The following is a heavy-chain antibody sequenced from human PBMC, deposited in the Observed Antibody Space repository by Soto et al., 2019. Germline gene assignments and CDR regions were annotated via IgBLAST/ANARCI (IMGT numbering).Heavy chain of an antibody. CDR1: GFTFSSYG. CDR3: AGGRYQTNLEN. D-gene: IGHD3-16*01. CDR2: IWYDGSNK. V-gene: IGHV3-33*01. J-gene: IGHJ4*02. Sequence: QVQVVESGGGVVQPGRSLRLSCAASGFTFSSYGMHWVRQAPGKGLEWVAVIWYDGSNKHYADSVKGRFTISRDNSKITRYLQMNSLRAEDTAVYYCAGGRYQTNLENWGQGTLVTVSS.